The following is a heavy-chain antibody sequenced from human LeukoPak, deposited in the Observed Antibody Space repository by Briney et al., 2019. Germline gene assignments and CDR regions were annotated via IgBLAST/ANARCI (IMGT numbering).Heavy chain of an antibody. CDR1: GYTFTSYG. Sequence: ASVKVSCKASGYTFTSYGISWVRQAPGQGLEWMGWISAYNGNTNYAQKLQGRVTMTTDTSTSTAYMELSSLRSEDTAVYYCASSPAPVAVAGQYYFDYWGQGTLVTVSS. J-gene: IGHJ4*02. D-gene: IGHD6-19*01. V-gene: IGHV1-18*01. CDR2: ISAYNGNT. CDR3: ASSPAPVAVAGQYYFDY.